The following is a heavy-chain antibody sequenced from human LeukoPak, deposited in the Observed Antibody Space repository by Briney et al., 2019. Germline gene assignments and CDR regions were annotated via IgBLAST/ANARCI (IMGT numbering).Heavy chain of an antibody. CDR3: TRLKFDP. CDR2: IRSKANSYAT. Sequence: GGSLRLSCAASGFTFSSSAMHWVRQASGKGLEWVGRIRSKANSYATAYAASVKGRLTISRDDSKNTAYLQMNSLKTEDTAVYYCTRLKFDPWGQGTLVTVSS. CDR1: GFTFSSSA. J-gene: IGHJ5*02. V-gene: IGHV3-73*01.